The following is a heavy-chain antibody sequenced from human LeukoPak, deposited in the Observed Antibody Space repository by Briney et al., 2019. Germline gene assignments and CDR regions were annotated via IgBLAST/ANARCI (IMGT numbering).Heavy chain of an antibody. D-gene: IGHD3-10*01. J-gene: IGHJ4*02. V-gene: IGHV1-46*01. Sequence: VASVNVSCKASGYSFTRYFIHWVRQAPGQGLEWMGIIIPSDGSTSYAQKFQGRVTMTRDTSTSTVYMELSSLRSEDTAVYYCARGKVVTMVRGVIITYFDYWGQGTLVTVSS. CDR2: IIPSDGST. CDR3: ARGKVVTMVRGVIITYFDY. CDR1: GYSFTRYF.